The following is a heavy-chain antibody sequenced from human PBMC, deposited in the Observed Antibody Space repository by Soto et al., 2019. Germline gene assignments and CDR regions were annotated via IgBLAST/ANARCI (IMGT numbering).Heavy chain of an antibody. CDR3: ATRDYDILTGYLHI. D-gene: IGHD3-9*01. CDR2: INADSGDT. CDR1: EHTSTIFY. J-gene: IGHJ1*01. V-gene: IGHV1-2*02. Sequence: QAHLVQPGAEVRKPGASVKVSCQALEHTSTIFYIHWVRQARGQGLEWMGWINADSGDTTYAEDFRGRVTFTRDTSTSTFHMELSRLRLDDTAMYFCATRDYDILTGYLHIWGQGTLITVSS.